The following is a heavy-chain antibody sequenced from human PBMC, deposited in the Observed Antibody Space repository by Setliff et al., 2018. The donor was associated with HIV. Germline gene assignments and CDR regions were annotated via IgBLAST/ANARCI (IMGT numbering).Heavy chain of an antibody. CDR2: INHSGST. D-gene: IGHD3-16*02. CDR1: GGSFCGYY. J-gene: IGHJ5*02. Sequence: TSETLSLTCAVYGGSFCGYYWSWIRQPPGKGLEWIGEINHSGSTNYNPSLKSRVTISVDTSKNQFSLKLSSVTASDTAVYYCVSSYRIAARPRWFDPWGQGTLVTVAS. CDR3: VSSYRIAARPRWFDP. V-gene: IGHV4-34*01.